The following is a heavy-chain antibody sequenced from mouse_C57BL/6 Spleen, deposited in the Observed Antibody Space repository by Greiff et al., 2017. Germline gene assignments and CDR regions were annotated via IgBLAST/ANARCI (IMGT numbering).Heavy chain of an antibody. D-gene: IGHD1-3*01. J-gene: IGHJ1*03. CDR2: INPNNGAT. CDR3: ARNSGWYFDV. Sequence: EVQLVESGPELVKPGASVKMSCKASGYTFTDYNMHWVKQSHGKSLEWIGYINPNNGATSYNQNFKGKATLTVNKSSSTAYIELRSLTSEDSAVFYCARNSGWYFDVWGTGATVTVAS. CDR1: GYTFTDYN. V-gene: IGHV1-22*01.